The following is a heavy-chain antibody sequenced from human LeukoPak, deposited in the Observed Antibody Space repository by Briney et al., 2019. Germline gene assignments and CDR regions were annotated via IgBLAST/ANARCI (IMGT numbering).Heavy chain of an antibody. CDR1: GYTFTSYG. V-gene: IGHV1-18*01. D-gene: IGHD5-18*01. J-gene: IGHJ3*02. CDR3: ARDGWDTAMAYDAFDI. Sequence: ASVKVSCKASGYTFTSYGISWVRQAPGQGLEWMGWISAYNGNTNYAQKLQGRVTMTTDTSTSTAYMELRSLRSGDTAVYYCARDGWDTAMAYDAFDIWGQGTMVTVSS. CDR2: ISAYNGNT.